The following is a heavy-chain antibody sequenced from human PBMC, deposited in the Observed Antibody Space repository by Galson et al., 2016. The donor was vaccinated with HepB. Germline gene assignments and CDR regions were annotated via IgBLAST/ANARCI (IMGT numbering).Heavy chain of an antibody. CDR3: AKERGWYGGPNYGS. CDR1: GFTFRYYA. J-gene: IGHJ5*02. CDR2: ISGAGGTT. D-gene: IGHD2-15*01. Sequence: SLRLSCAASGFTFRYYAMTWVRRAPGKGLEWVSDISGAGGTTHYADSVKGRFTISRHNSRDTLYLQMDRLRAADTAVYYCAKERGWYGGPNYGSWGQGTLVTVSS. V-gene: IGHV3-23*01.